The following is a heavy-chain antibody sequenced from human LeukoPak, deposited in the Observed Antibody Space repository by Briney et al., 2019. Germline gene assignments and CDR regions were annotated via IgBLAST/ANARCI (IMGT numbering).Heavy chain of an antibody. J-gene: IGHJ4*02. V-gene: IGHV3-21*01. D-gene: IGHD2-15*01. CDR1: GFTFSSYS. Sequence: GGSLRLSCAASGFTFSSYSMNWVRQAPGKGLEWVSSIGSSSSYIYYADSVKGRFTISRDDAKNSLYLQMNSLRAEDTAVYYCATTLGDCSGGSCFDYWGQGTLVTVSS. CDR2: IGSSSSYI. CDR3: ATTLGDCSGGSCFDY.